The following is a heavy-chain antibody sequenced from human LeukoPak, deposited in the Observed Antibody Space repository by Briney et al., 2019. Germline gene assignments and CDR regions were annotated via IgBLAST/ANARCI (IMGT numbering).Heavy chain of an antibody. J-gene: IGHJ4*02. D-gene: IGHD3-10*01. V-gene: IGHV3-23*01. CDR1: GFNFSSFG. CDR3: AKKADLWFGEC. Sequence: GGSLRLSCAASGFNFSSFGVNWVRQGPGKGLEWVSGISGSGGSTYYADSVKGRFTISRDNSKNTLYLQMNSLRAEDTAVYYCAKKADLWFGECWGQGTLVTVSS. CDR2: ISGSGGST.